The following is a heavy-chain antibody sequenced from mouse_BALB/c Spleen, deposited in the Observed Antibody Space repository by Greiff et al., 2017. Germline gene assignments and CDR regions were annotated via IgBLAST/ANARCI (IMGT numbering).Heavy chain of an antibody. D-gene: IGHD1-1*01. V-gene: IGHV3-6*02. CDR2: ISYDGSN. CDR3: ARDTDYYGSSYVFAY. Sequence: DVHLVESGPGLVKPSQSLSLTCSVTGYSITSGYYWNWIRQFPGNKLEWMGYISYDGSNNYNPSLKNRISITRDTSKNQFFLKLNSVTTEDTATYYCARDTDYYGSSYVFAYWGQGTLVTVSA. J-gene: IGHJ3*01. CDR1: GYSITSGYY.